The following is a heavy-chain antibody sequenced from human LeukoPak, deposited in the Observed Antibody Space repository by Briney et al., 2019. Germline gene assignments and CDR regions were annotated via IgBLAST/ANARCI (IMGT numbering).Heavy chain of an antibody. D-gene: IGHD3-3*01. V-gene: IGHV1-18*01. CDR2: ISAYNGNT. J-gene: IGHJ4*02. Sequence: ASVKVSCKASGYTFTSYGISWVRQAPGQGLEWMGWISAYNGNTNYAQKLQGRVTMTTDTSTSTAYMELRSLRSDDTAAYYCARDSYDFWSGYSRAFYYFDYWGQGTLVTVSS. CDR1: GYTFTSYG. CDR3: ARDSYDFWSGYSRAFYYFDY.